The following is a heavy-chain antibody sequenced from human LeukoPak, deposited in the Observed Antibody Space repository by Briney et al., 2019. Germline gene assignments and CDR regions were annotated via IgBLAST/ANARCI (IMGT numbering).Heavy chain of an antibody. CDR3: SRCEYNYGWAYFDY. Sequence: PGGSLRLSCAAAGFTFSSHWMSWVRQAPGKGLEWVANIKEDGSDIYYVDSVKGRFTISRDNAKNSLYLEMNSLRGEDTALYYCSRCEYNYGWAYFDYWGQGTLVTVSS. D-gene: IGHD5-18*01. CDR2: IKEDGSDI. J-gene: IGHJ4*02. CDR1: GFTFSSHW. V-gene: IGHV3-7*03.